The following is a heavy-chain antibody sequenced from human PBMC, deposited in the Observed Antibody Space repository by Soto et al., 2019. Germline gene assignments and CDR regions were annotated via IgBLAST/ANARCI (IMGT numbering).Heavy chain of an antibody. D-gene: IGHD1-26*01. CDR2: VYSGGGT. J-gene: IGHJ4*02. Sequence: PSETLSLTCTVSGGSLRGYSCSWIRQSPGKGLEWIGYVYSGGGTNYSPSFMGRVTISVDTSKNQFSLKLSSVTAADTAVYYCARDLGGSYSSFNSWGRGTLAPV. V-gene: IGHV4-59*01. CDR3: ARDLGGSYSSFNS. CDR1: GGSLRGYS.